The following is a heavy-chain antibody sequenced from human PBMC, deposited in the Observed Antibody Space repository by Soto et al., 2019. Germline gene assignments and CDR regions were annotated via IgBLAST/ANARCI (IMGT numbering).Heavy chain of an antibody. CDR2: IYYSGST. CDR3: SREEREYSADPYYFDY. CDR1: GGSISSYY. V-gene: IGHV4-59*12. Sequence: SETLSLTCTVSGGSISSYYWSWIRQPPGKGLEWIGYIYYSGSTNYNPSLKSRVTISVDTAKNKFPLKLSSVTAADSAVYYCSREEREYSADPYYFDYWGQGTLVTVSS. D-gene: IGHD1-26*01. J-gene: IGHJ4*02.